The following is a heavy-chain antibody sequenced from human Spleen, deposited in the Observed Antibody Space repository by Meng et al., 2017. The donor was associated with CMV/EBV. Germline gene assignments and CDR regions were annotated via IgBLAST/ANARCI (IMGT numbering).Heavy chain of an antibody. CDR2: IYHSGST. V-gene: IGHV4-4*02. J-gene: IGHJ4*02. Sequence: SVGSISSSNFCTWVRQVPGKGLEWIVEIYHSGSTNYNPSLTSRVTISVDKFKNQFSLKLGSVTAADTAVYYCARGSSWYRGGFADFWGQGALVTVSS. D-gene: IGHD6-13*01. CDR3: ARGSSWYRGGFADF. CDR1: VGSISSSNF.